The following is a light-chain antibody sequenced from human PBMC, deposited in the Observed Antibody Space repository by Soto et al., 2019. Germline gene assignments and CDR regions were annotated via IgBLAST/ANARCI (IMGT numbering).Light chain of an antibody. V-gene: IGKV1-17*01. J-gene: IGKJ4*01. CDR1: QGIRED. Sequence: DIQMTQSPSSLSASVGDSVTITCRASQGIREDLAWYQQKPGKAPTXLIYGVSSLQNGVPSRFSATGSGTELTITISSLQPEDFETYYCLQHQTYPLSFGGGTKVDIK. CDR3: LQHQTYPLS. CDR2: GVS.